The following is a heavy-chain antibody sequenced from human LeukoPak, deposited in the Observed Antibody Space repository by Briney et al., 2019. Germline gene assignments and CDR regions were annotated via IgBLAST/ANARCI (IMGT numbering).Heavy chain of an antibody. CDR2: IIPIFGIA. Sequence: ASVKVSCKASGGTFSSYAISWVRQAPGQGLEWMGRIIPIFGIANYAQKFQGRVTITADKSTSTAYMELSSLRSEDTAVYSCARDRGYCSGGSCYSHYYYGMDVWGQGTTVTV. D-gene: IGHD2-15*01. V-gene: IGHV1-69*04. CDR3: ARDRGYCSGGSCYSHYYYGMDV. CDR1: GGTFSSYA. J-gene: IGHJ6*02.